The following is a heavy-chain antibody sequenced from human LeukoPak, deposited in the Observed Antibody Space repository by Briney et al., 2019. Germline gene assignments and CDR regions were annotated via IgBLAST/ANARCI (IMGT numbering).Heavy chain of an antibody. V-gene: IGHV4-59*01. CDR3: ARVTRTHDAFDV. CDR1: GDSINSYF. J-gene: IGHJ3*01. Sequence: SETLSLTCTVSGDSINSYFWTWIRQPPGKGLELLGYIYSRGTTAYNPSLESRLTMSTDTSKTQFSLTLRSVTTADTAVYFCARVTRTHDAFDVWGQTIMVTVSS. CDR2: IYSRGTT. D-gene: IGHD2-21*02.